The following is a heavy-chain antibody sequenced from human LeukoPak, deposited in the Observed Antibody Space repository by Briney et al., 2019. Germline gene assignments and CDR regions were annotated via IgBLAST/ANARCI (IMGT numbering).Heavy chain of an antibody. CDR3: ARVVAVAASWRLVNYYYYMDV. J-gene: IGHJ6*03. CDR1: GGSISSYY. V-gene: IGHV4-59*01. Sequence: SETLSLTCTASGGSISSYYWSWIRQPPGKGLEWIGYIYYSGSTNYNPSLKSRVTISVDTSKNQFSLKLSSVTAADTAVYYCARVVAVAASWRLVNYYYYMDVWGKGTTVTVSS. CDR2: IYYSGST. D-gene: IGHD6-19*01.